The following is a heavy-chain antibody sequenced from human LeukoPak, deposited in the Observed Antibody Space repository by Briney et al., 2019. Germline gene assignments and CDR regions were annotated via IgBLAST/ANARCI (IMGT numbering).Heavy chain of an antibody. CDR2: INPNSGGT. D-gene: IGHD2-15*01. Sequence: ASGKVSCKASGYTFTSYGISWVRQAPGQGLEWMGWINPNSGGTNYAQKFQGRVTMTRDTSISTAYMELSRLRSDDTAVYYCARDPGVAGFDPWGQGTLVTVSS. CDR1: GYTFTSYG. J-gene: IGHJ5*02. V-gene: IGHV1-2*02. CDR3: ARDPGVAGFDP.